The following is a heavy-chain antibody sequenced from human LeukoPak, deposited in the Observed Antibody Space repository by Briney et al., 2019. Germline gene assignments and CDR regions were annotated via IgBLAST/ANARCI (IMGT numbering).Heavy chain of an antibody. CDR2: IHMSGGT. V-gene: IGHV4-4*07. CDR3: ARDDSSRDDSGGYHY. J-gene: IGHJ4*02. Sequence: PSETLSLTCTVSGDSINSYHWSWIRQPAGKGLEWIGRIHMSGGTNYNPSLRSRVAISMDNSKNQFSLKLKSATAADTAVYYCARDDSSRDDSGGYHYWGQGTLVTISS. CDR1: GDSINSYH. D-gene: IGHD3-22*01.